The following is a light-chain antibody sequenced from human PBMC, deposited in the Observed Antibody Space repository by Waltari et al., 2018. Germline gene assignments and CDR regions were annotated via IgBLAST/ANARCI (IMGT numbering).Light chain of an antibody. J-gene: IGKJ2*01. V-gene: IGKV3-20*01. Sequence: IVLTQSPGTLSLSPGETATLSCRASQSLTKYYLAWYQQKPGQAPRLLIYGASRRAAGIPERFSGSGSGTDFTLTISRLEPEDFAMYYCQQYGSSIMYTFGQGTKLEIK. CDR2: GAS. CDR1: QSLTKYY. CDR3: QQYGSSIMYT.